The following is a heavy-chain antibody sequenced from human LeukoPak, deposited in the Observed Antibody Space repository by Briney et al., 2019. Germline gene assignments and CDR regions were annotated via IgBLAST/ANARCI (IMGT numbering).Heavy chain of an antibody. D-gene: IGHD3-10*01. CDR3: ARGTGSSWFDP. J-gene: IGHJ5*02. Sequence: ASVKVSCKASGYTFIEYNMYWVRQASGQGLEWMGRINPNSGDTYYAQKFQGRVTMTRDTSMNTAYMELSRLTSDDTAVYYCARGTGSSWFDPWGQGTLVTVSS. V-gene: IGHV1-2*02. CDR2: INPNSGDT. CDR1: GYTFIEYN.